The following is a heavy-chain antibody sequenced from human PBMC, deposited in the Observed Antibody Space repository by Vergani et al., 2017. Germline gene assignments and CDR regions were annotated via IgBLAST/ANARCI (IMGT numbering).Heavy chain of an antibody. D-gene: IGHD2-8*02. J-gene: IGHJ5*01. CDR1: GFSFNTYW. Sequence: EVQLVESGGGSVQSGGSLRLSCVASGFSFNTYWMHWVRQVPGKGLMWVARIDEYGNKATYGDFETGRFTISRDNAKNTVFLQMNNLRADDAGVYYCVRTEYCTGIACNRRCDSWVQGALVTVSS. CDR2: IDEYGNKA. V-gene: IGHV3-74*03. CDR3: VRTEYCTGIACNRRCDS.